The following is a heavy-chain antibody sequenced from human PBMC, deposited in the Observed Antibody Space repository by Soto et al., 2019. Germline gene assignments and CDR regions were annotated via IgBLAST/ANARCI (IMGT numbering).Heavy chain of an antibody. CDR3: ARDIVVVVAATGRGFDY. CDR2: INHSGST. V-gene: IGHV4-34*01. Sequence: SETLSLTCAVYGGSFSGYYWSWIRQPPGKGLEWIGEINHSGSTNYNPSLKSRVTISVDTSKNQFSLKLSSVTAADTAVYYCARDIVVVVAATGRGFDYWGQGTLVTVSS. D-gene: IGHD2-15*01. J-gene: IGHJ4*02. CDR1: GGSFSGYY.